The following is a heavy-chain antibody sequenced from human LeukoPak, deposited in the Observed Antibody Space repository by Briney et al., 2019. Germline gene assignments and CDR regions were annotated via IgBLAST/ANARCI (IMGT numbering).Heavy chain of an antibody. CDR1: GYSISSGYY. CDR3: ARVLGSGWDNYYYMDV. Sequence: SETLSLTCTVSGYSISSGYYWGWIRQPAGKGLEWIGRIYTSGSTNYNPSLKSRVTMSVDTSKNQFSLKLSSVTAADTAVYYCARVLGSGWDNYYYMDVWGKGTTVTISS. D-gene: IGHD6-19*01. V-gene: IGHV4-4*07. J-gene: IGHJ6*03. CDR2: IYTSGST.